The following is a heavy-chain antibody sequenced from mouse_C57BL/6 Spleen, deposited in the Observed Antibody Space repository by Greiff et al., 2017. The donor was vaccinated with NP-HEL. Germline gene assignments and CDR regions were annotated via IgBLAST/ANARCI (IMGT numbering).Heavy chain of an antibody. CDR2: IDPSDSYT. Sequence: VQLQQSGAELVKPGASVKLSCKASGYTFTSYWMQWVKQRPGQGLEWIGEIDPSDSYTNYNQKFKGKATLTVDTSSSTAYMQLSSLTSEDSAVYYCARLDSNYVYFDYWGQGTTLTVSS. V-gene: IGHV1-50*01. D-gene: IGHD2-5*01. CDR3: ARLDSNYVYFDY. CDR1: GYTFTSYW. J-gene: IGHJ2*01.